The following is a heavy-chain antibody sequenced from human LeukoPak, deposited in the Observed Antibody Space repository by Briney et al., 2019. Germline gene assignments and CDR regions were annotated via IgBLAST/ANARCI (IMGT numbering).Heavy chain of an antibody. CDR1: GGTFSSYA. J-gene: IGHJ6*03. CDR2: MNPNSGNT. D-gene: IGHD3-3*01. Sequence: GASVKVSCKASGGTFSSYAINWVRQATGQGLEWMGWMNPNSGNTGYAQKFQGRVTMTRDTSISTAYMELSRLRSDGTAVYYCARGGLYDFWSGYYTGYYYMDVWGKGTTVTVSS. V-gene: IGHV1-8*02. CDR3: ARGGLYDFWSGYYTGYYYMDV.